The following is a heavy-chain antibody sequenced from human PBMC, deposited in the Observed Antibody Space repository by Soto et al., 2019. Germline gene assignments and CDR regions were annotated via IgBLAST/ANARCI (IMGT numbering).Heavy chain of an antibody. CDR3: ARQVVVVVASSADAFDI. Sequence: GGSLRLSCAASGFTFSSYGMHWVRQAPGKGLEWVAVIWSDGSNKYYADSVKGRFTISRDNSKNTLYLQMNSLRAEDTAVYYCARQVVVVVASSADAFDIWGQGTMVTV. CDR1: GFTFSSYG. CDR2: IWSDGSNK. V-gene: IGHV3-33*01. D-gene: IGHD2-15*01. J-gene: IGHJ3*02.